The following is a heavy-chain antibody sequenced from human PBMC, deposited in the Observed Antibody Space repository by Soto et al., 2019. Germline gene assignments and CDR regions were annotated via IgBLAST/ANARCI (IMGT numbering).Heavy chain of an antibody. CDR1: GYTFTSYD. CDR2: MNPNSGNT. CDR3: ARVGYYYDSSGYYLSFDY. V-gene: IGHV1-8*01. D-gene: IGHD3-22*01. J-gene: IGHJ4*02. Sequence: QVQLVQSGAEVKKPGASVKVSCKASGYTFTSYDINWVRQATGQGLEWMGWMNPNSGNTGYAQKSQGRVTMPRDPSISTAYMELSSLRSEDTAVYSCARVGYYYDSSGYYLSFDYWGQGTLVTVSS.